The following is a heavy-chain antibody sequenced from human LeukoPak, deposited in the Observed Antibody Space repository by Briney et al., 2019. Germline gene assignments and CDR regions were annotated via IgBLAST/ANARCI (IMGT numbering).Heavy chain of an antibody. V-gene: IGHV4-30-2*01. CDR2: IYHSGST. Sequence: SQTLSLTCTVSGGSISSGGYYWSWIRQPPGKGLEWIGYIYHSGSTYYNPSLKSRVTISVDTSKNQFSLKLSSVTAADTAVYYCARGIYDFWSGYSDYWGQGTLVTVSS. D-gene: IGHD3-3*01. CDR1: GGSISSGGYY. J-gene: IGHJ4*02. CDR3: ARGIYDFWSGYSDY.